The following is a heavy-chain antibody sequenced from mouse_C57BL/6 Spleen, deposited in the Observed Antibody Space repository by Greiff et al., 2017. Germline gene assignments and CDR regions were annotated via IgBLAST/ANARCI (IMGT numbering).Heavy chain of an antibody. CDR2: INPSTGGT. V-gene: IGHV1-42*01. D-gene: IGHD3-3*01. J-gene: IGHJ2*01. CDR3: ARGGQLFDY. Sequence: VQLQQSGPELVKPGASVKISCTASGYSFTGYYMNWVKQSPEKSLEWIGEINPSTGGTTYKQKFKAKATLTVDKSSSTAYMQLKSLTSEDSAVYYCARGGQLFDYWGQGTTLTVSS. CDR1: GYSFTGYY.